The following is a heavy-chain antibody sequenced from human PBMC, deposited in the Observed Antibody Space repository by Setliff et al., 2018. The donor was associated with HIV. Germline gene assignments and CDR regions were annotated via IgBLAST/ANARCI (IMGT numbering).Heavy chain of an antibody. CDR3: ARQFCTATSCSWPFDY. V-gene: IGHV4-38-2*01. CDR2: IYHSGST. CDR1: GYSISSGFY. Sequence: KPSETLSLTCAVSGYSISSGFYWGWIRQPPGKGLEWIGSIYHSGSTYYNPSLKSRVTISVDTSKNQFSLNLSSVTAADAGVYYCARQFCTATSCSWPFDYWGQGTLVTVSS. D-gene: IGHD2-2*01. J-gene: IGHJ4*02.